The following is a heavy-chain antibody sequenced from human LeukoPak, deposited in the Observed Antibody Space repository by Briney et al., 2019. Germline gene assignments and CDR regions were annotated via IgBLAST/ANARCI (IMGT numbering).Heavy chain of an antibody. D-gene: IGHD3-22*01. CDR2: IYYSGST. CDR3: VHDSSGYYFDY. V-gene: IGHV4-39*01. J-gene: IGHJ4*02. CDR1: GGSISSSSYY. Sequence: SETLSLTCTVSGGSISSSSYYWGWIRQPPGKGLEWIGSIYYSGSTYYNPSLESRVTISVDTSKNQFSLRLSSVTAADTAVYYCVHDSSGYYFDYWGQGTLVTVSS.